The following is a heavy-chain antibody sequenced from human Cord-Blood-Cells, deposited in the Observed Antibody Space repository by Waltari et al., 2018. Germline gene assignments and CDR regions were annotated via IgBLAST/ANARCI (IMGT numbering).Heavy chain of an antibody. V-gene: IGHV1-69*01. J-gene: IGHJ3*02. CDR2: IIPIFDTA. D-gene: IGHD6-13*01. Sequence: QVQLVQSGAEVKKPGSSVKVSCKASGGIFSSYACSCGRQAPGQGLEWMGGIIPIFDTANYAQKFQGRVTITADESTSTAYMELSSLRSEDTAVYYCARERQQLVAHDAFDIWGQGTMVTVSS. CDR1: GGIFSSYA. CDR3: ARERQQLVAHDAFDI.